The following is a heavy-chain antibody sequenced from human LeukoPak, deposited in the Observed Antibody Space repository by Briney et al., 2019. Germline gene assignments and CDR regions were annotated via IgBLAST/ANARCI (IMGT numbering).Heavy chain of an antibody. V-gene: IGHV3-11*04. Sequence: PGGSVRLSCAASGFTFSAYYMSWMRQAQGKGLEWVSYISSSGSTIYYADSVKGRFTISRDNAKNSLYLQMNSLRAEETAVYCCASASLFEFTIIIGAFDNSGQGRMVTVSS. CDR2: ISSSGSTI. D-gene: IGHD3-3*02. CDR1: GFTFSAYY. CDR3: ASASLFEFTIIIGAFDN. J-gene: IGHJ3*02.